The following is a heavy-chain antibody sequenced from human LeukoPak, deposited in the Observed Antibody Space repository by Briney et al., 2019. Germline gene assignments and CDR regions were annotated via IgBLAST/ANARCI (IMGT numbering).Heavy chain of an antibody. CDR2: ISFDGSNK. CDR1: GFTFSSYA. D-gene: IGHD5-12*01. CDR3: AKDRWQWLRLFDS. V-gene: IGHV3-30*04. J-gene: IGHJ4*02. Sequence: PGRSLRLSCAASGFTFSSYAMHWVRQAPGKGLEWVAVISFDGSNKYYADSVKGRFTISRDNPKNTLYLQMNSLRAEDTAVYYCAKDRWQWLRLFDSWGQGTLVTVSS.